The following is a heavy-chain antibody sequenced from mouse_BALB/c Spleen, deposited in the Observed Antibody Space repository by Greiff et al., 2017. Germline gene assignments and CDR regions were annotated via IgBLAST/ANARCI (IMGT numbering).Heavy chain of an antibody. CDR2: IYPYNGGT. V-gene: IGHV1S29*02. J-gene: IGHJ3*01. CDR3: ARGDSGWFAY. CDR1: GYTFTDYN. D-gene: IGHD3-1*01. Sequence: EVKLMESGPELVKPGASVKISCKASGYTFTDYNMHWVKQSHGKSLEWIGYIYPYNGGTGYNQKFKSKATLTVDNSSSTAYMELRSLTSEDSAVYYCARGDSGWFAYWGQGTLVTVSA.